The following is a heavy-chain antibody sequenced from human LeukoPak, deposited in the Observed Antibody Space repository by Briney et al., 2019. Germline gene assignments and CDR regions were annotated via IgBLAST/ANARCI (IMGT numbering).Heavy chain of an antibody. V-gene: IGHV4-34*01. CDR2: INHSGST. CDR1: GGSFSGYY. D-gene: IGHD3-3*01. J-gene: IGHJ3*02. CDR3: ARGRIFGVVMLYDAFDI. Sequence: PSETLSLTCAVYGGSFSGYYWSWIRQPPGKGLEWIGEINHSGSTNYNPSLKSRVTISVDTSKNQFSLKLSSVTAADTAVYYCARGRIFGVVMLYDAFDIWGQGTMVTVSS.